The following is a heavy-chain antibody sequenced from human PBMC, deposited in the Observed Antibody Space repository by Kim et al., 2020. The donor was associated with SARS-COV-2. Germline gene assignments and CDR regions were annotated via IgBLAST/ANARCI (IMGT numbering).Heavy chain of an antibody. D-gene: IGHD2-2*01. CDR3: ASTLGYCSSTSCPYYYYGMDV. CDR1: GYSFTSYW. Sequence: GESLKISCKGSGYSFTSYWIGWVRQMPGKGLEWMGIIYPGDSDTRYSPSFQGQVTISADKSISTAYLQWSSLQASDTARYYCASTLGYCSSTSCPYYYYGMDVWGQGATVTVSS. CDR2: IYPGDSDT. J-gene: IGHJ6*02. V-gene: IGHV5-51*01.